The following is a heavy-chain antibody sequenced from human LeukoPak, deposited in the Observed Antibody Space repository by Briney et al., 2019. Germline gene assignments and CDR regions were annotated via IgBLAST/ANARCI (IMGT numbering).Heavy chain of an antibody. CDR3: VRDGYSGGAFDI. J-gene: IGHJ3*02. V-gene: IGHV1-2*06. D-gene: IGHD5-12*01. CDR2: INPNSGGT. CDR1: GYTFTGYY. Sequence: ASVKVSCKASGYTFTGYYMHWVRQAPGQGLEWMGRINPNSGGTNYAQKFQGRVTMTRDTSISTAYMELNILKSDDTAVYYCVRDGYSGGAFDIWGQGTMVTVSS.